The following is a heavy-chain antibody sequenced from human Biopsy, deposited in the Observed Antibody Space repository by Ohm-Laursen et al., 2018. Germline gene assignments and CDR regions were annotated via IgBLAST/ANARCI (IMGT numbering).Heavy chain of an antibody. CDR3: AKCMTYSGDGIDC. D-gene: IGHD5-12*01. Sequence: SLRLSCAASGSTFSSNAMSWVRQAPGKGLEWVSGISGRTSGTYYADSVKGRFTISRDNSKNTLYLQMSSLRAEDTALYYCAKCMTYSGDGIDCWGQGTLVTVSS. CDR1: GSTFSSNA. CDR2: ISGRTSGT. V-gene: IGHV3-23*01. J-gene: IGHJ4*02.